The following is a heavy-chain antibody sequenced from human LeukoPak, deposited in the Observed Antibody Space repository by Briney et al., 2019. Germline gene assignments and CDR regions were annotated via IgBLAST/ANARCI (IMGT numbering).Heavy chain of an antibody. D-gene: IGHD6-13*01. J-gene: IGHJ4*02. V-gene: IGHV1-2*06. CDR3: AGDRYRFYSSSWYSY. CDR1: GYTFTGYY. CDR2: INPNNGGT. Sequence: ASVKVSCKASGYTFTGYYIHWVRQAPGQGLEWMGRINPNNGGTNYAQKFQGRVTMTRDMSMSTAYMELSRLRFDDTAVYYCAGDRYRFYSSSWYSYWGQGTLVTVSS.